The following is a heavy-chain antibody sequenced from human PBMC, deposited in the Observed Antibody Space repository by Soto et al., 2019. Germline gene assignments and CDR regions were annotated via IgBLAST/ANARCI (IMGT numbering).Heavy chain of an antibody. J-gene: IGHJ3*02. CDR2: IYYSGST. V-gene: IGHV4-39*01. CDR3: ARNVRGVIIESYAFDI. CDR1: GGSISSSSYY. D-gene: IGHD3-10*01. Sequence: SETLSLTWTVSGGSISSSSYYWGWIRQPPGKGLEWIGSIYYSGSTYYNPSLKSRVTISVDTSKNQFSLKLSSVTAADTAVYYCARNVRGVIIESYAFDIWGQGTMVTVSS.